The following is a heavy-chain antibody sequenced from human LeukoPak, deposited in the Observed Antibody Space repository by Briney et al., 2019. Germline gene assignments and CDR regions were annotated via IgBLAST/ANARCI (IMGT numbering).Heavy chain of an antibody. D-gene: IGHD6-19*01. CDR3: ARAKQWLDDAFDI. CDR2: IYSGGNT. J-gene: IGHJ3*02. V-gene: IGHV3-53*01. Sequence: GGSLRLSCAASGFTVSSNYMSWVRQAPGKGLEWVSVIYSGGNTYYADSVKGRFTISRDNSKNTLYLQMNSLRAEDTAVYYCARAKQWLDDAFDIWGQGTMVTVSS. CDR1: GFTVSSNY.